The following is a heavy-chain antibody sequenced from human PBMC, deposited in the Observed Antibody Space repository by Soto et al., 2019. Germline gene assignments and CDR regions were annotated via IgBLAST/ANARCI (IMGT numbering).Heavy chain of an antibody. V-gene: IGHV4-30-4*01. CDR3: ARFSYFYDKCYFVF. CDR2: VYYSGTT. D-gene: IGHD3-9*01. CDR1: GGSINNNDYY. Sequence: SETLSLTCTVPGGSINNNDYYWSWIRQTPGKGLEWIGYVYYSGTTDYIPSLKSRLSMSIDKSQNQFTLKLNSVTAADTALYSWARFSYFYDKCYFVFWGRGTMVTVPS. J-gene: IGHJ4*02.